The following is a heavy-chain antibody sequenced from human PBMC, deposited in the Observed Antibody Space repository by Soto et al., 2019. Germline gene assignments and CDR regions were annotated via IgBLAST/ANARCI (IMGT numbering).Heavy chain of an antibody. J-gene: IGHJ4*02. V-gene: IGHV2-5*02. CDR2: IYWDDDK. CDR1: GFSLSTSGVG. D-gene: IGHD2-21*02. CDR3: AHRPRGDTAFDF. Sequence: QITLKESGPTLVKPTQTLTLTCSFSGFSLSTSGVGVAWIRQPPGKALEWLALIYWDDDKRYSSSLKSRLTITKDTSKNQVVLTMTNMDPVDTPTYYCAHRPRGDTAFDFWGQGTLVTVSS.